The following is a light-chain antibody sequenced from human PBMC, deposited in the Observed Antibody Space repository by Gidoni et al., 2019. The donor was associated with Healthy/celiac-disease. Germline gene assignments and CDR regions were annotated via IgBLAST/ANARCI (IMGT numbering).Light chain of an antibody. J-gene: IGKJ4*01. CDR2: AAS. Sequence: DIQMTQSPSSLSASVGDRVTITCRASQSISSYLNWYQQKPGKAPKLLIYAASSLQSGVPSRFSVSGSVTDFTLTISSLQPEDFATYYCQQSYSTPLTFGGXTKVEIK. V-gene: IGKV1-39*01. CDR1: QSISSY. CDR3: QQSYSTPLT.